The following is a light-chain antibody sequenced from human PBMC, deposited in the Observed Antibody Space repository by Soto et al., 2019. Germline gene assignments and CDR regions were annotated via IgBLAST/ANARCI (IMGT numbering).Light chain of an antibody. CDR2: AAS. CDR3: QQYNNWPLIT. Sequence: EIVLTQSPGTLSVFPGEGATLSCRASQSVGNNLAWYQHRPGQAPRLLILAASSRAAGVPARFSGSGSGTEFTLTITSLQSEDFAVYYCQQYNNWPLITFGQGTKVDVK. V-gene: IGKV3-15*01. J-gene: IGKJ1*01. CDR1: QSVGNN.